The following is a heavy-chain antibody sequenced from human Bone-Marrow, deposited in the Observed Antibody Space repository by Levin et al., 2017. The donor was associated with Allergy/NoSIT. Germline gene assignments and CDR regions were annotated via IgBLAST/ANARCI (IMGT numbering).Heavy chain of an antibody. CDR3: ARGGGTYYDFWSGYLGFDY. J-gene: IGHJ4*02. CDR2: IYYSGST. V-gene: IGHV4-59*01. CDR1: GGSISSYY. Sequence: SETLSLTCTVSGGSISSYYWSWIRQPPGKGLEWIGYIYYSGSTNYNPSLKSRVTISVDTSKNQFSLKLSSVTAADTAVYYCARGGGTYYDFWSGYLGFDYWGQGTLVTVSS. D-gene: IGHD3-3*01.